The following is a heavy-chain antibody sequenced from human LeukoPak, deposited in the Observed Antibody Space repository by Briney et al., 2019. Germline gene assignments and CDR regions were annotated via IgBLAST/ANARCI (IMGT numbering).Heavy chain of an antibody. CDR3: AKDRLGAMMYFDF. Sequence: TGGSLRLSCAASRFTVSSNYMTWVRQAAGKGLEWVSVIYSGGSTYYADSVKGRFTISRDNSKNTLYLQMNSLRAEDTAVYYCAKDRLGAMMYFDFWGQGTLVTVSS. V-gene: IGHV3-66*01. J-gene: IGHJ4*02. CDR1: RFTVSSNY. D-gene: IGHD1-26*01. CDR2: IYSGGST.